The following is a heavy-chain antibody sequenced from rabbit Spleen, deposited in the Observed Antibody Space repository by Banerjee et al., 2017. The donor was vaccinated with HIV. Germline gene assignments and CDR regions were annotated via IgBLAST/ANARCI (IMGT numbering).Heavy chain of an antibody. V-gene: IGHV1S47*01. J-gene: IGHJ6*01. CDR2: IAINTGAT. CDR1: GFSFSDRDV. CDR3: TRSLFSTNAAL. Sequence: QEQLVESGGGLVQPEGSLTLTCKASGFSFSDRDVMCWVRQAPGKGLEWIGCIAINTGATWYASWAKGRFTITRTTSLNTVTLQLNSLTAADTATYFCTRSLFSTNAALWGQGTLVTVS. D-gene: IGHD4-2*01.